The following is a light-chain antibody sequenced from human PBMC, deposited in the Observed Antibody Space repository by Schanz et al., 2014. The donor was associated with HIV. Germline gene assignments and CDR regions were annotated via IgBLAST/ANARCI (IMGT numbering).Light chain of an antibody. V-gene: IGLV2-14*03. J-gene: IGLJ3*02. Sequence: QSALTQPASVSGSPGQSITISCTGTSSDIGGYKYVSWYQHHPGKAPKLLIFDVDNRPSGVSNRFSGSKSGNTASLTISGLQAEDEADYYCCSYAGSGTSNWVFGGGTKLTVL. CDR2: DVD. CDR3: CSYAGSGTSNWV. CDR1: SSDIGGYKY.